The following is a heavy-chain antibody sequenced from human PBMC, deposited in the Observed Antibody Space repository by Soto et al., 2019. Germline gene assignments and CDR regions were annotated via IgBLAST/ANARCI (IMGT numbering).Heavy chain of an antibody. Sequence: GESLKISCKGSGYSFTSYWIGWVRQMPGKGLEWMGIIYPGDSDTRYSPSFQGQVTISADKSISTAYLQWSSLKASDTAMYYCARWIGNHAYYYYMDVWGKGTTVTVSS. CDR3: ARWIGNHAYYYYMDV. D-gene: IGHD1-1*01. J-gene: IGHJ6*03. CDR2: IYPGDSDT. CDR1: GYSFTSYW. V-gene: IGHV5-51*01.